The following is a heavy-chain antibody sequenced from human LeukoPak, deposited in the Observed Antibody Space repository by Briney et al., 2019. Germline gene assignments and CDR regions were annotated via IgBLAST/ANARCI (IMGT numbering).Heavy chain of an antibody. Sequence: PSETLSLTCTVSGGSISSYYWSWIRQPPGKGLEWIAYISDIGSINYNPSLKTRVTISLDTSKNQFSLKLSSVTAAATVVYYGARHHTRNRVACWGQGALVTVSS. V-gene: IGHV4-59*08. CDR2: ISDIGSI. CDR3: ARHHTRNRVAC. J-gene: IGHJ4*02. CDR1: GGSISSYY. D-gene: IGHD2/OR15-2a*01.